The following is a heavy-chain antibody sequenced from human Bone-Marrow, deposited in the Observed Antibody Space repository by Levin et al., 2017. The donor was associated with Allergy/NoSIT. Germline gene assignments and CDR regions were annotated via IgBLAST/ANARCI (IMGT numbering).Heavy chain of an antibody. Sequence: GGSLRLSCTASAFNFNTYTMTWVRQAPGKGLEWVSSINGISSYISYADSVRGRFTISRDNAKNSLYLQMNSLRTEDTAVYYCARDLSGFGESPDYWGQGTVVTVSS. CDR3: ARDLSGFGESPDY. CDR1: AFNFNTYT. CDR2: INGISSYI. V-gene: IGHV3-21*01. J-gene: IGHJ4*02. D-gene: IGHD3-10*01.